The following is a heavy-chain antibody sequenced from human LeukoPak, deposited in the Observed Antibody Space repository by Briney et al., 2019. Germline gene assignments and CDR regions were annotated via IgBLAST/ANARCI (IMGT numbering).Heavy chain of an antibody. CDR1: GFTVSSTY. V-gene: IGHV3-53*01. CDR2: IYSGGST. J-gene: IGHJ4*02. Sequence: GGSLRLSCAASGFTVSSTYMSWVRQAPGRGLEWVSVIYSGGSTYYADSVKGRFTISRDNSKNTLYLQMNTLRAEDTAVYYCARAMGGFSYLDSWGQGTLVTASS. D-gene: IGHD3-16*01. CDR3: ARAMGGFSYLDS.